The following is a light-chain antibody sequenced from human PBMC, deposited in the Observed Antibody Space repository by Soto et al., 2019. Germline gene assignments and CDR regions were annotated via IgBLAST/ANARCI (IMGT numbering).Light chain of an antibody. J-gene: IGKJ4*01. CDR3: QQYNKWPLT. CDR1: ESVSNN. CDR2: AAS. V-gene: IGKV3-15*01. Sequence: EIVMTQSPATLSVSQGERATLSSRATESVSNNLAWYQQKPGQAPTLLIFAASTRATGIPARFSGSGSGTDFTLTISSLQSEDFAVYYCQQYNKWPLTFGGGTKVEI.